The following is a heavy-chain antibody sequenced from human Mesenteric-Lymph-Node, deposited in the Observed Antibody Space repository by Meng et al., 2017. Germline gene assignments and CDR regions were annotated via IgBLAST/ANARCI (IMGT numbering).Heavy chain of an antibody. J-gene: IGHJ3*02. D-gene: IGHD3-22*01. V-gene: IGHV4-38-2*02. CDR3: ARDWYYYDSSGYYSTWGAFDI. Sequence: SETLSLTCTVSGYSISSGYYWGWIRQPPGKGLEWIGSIYHSGSTYYNPSLKSRVTISVDTSKNQFSLKLSSVTAADTAVYYCARDWYYYDSSGYYSTWGAFDIWGQGTMVTVSS. CDR2: IYHSGST. CDR1: GYSISSGYY.